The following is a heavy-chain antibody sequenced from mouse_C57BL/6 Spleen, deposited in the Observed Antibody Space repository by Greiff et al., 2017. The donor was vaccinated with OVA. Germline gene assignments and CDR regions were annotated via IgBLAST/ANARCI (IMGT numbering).Heavy chain of an antibody. Sequence: QVQLQQPGAELVKPGASVKMSCKASGYTFTSYWITWVKQRPGQGLEWIGEIYPGSGSTNYNEKFKSKATLTVDTSSSTAYMQLSSLTSEDSAVYDCARERDDYDDYAMDYWGQGTSVTVSS. CDR3: ARERDDYDDYAMDY. J-gene: IGHJ4*01. V-gene: IGHV1-55*01. CDR1: GYTFTSYW. D-gene: IGHD2-4*01. CDR2: IYPGSGST.